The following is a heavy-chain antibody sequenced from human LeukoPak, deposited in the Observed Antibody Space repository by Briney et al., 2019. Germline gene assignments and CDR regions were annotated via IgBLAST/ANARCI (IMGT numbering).Heavy chain of an antibody. V-gene: IGHV4-39*01. CDR2: IYYSGST. Sequence: SETLSLTCTVSGGSISSYYWGWIRQPPGKGLEWIGSIYYSGSTYYNPSLKSRVTISVDTSKNQFSLKLSSVTAADTAVYYCARLRWSEGVDYWGQGTLVTVSS. D-gene: IGHD4-23*01. J-gene: IGHJ4*02. CDR3: ARLRWSEGVDY. CDR1: GGSISSYY.